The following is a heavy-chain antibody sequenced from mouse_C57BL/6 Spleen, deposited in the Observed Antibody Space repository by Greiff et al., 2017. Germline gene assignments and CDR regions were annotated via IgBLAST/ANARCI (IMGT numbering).Heavy chain of an antibody. CDR2: IDPSDSYT. J-gene: IGHJ2*01. V-gene: IGHV1-69*01. Sequence: LQQPGAELVMPGASVKLSCKASGYTFTSYWMHWVKQRPGQGLEWIGEIDPSDSYTNYNQKFKGKSTLTVDKSSSTAYMQLSSLTSEDAAVYYCARVGYEGGYWGQSTTLTVSS. CDR3: ARVGYEGGY. D-gene: IGHD3-2*02. CDR1: GYTFTSYW.